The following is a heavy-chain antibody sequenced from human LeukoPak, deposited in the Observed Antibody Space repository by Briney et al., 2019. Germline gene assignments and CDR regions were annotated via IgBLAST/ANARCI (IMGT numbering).Heavy chain of an antibody. J-gene: IGHJ5*02. V-gene: IGHV3-30-3*01. CDR3: ARGGAVVIAPYNWFDP. Sequence: GGSLRLSCAASGFTFSGYAMHWVRQAPGKGLEWVAVISYDGSNKYYADSVKGRFTISRDNSKNTLYLQMNSLRAEDTAVYYCARGGAVVIAPYNWFDPWGQGTLVTVSS. D-gene: IGHD2-21*01. CDR2: ISYDGSNK. CDR1: GFTFSGYA.